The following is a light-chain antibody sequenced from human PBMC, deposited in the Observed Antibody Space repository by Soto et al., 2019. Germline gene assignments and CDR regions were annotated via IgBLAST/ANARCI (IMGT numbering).Light chain of an antibody. V-gene: IGLV2-14*03. CDR3: SSYSSSDTLV. CDR2: DVR. Sequence: QSALTQPASVSGSPGQSITISCTGTSSDVGGHNFVSWYQQHPGRAPKLMIYDVRKRPSGVSNRFSGSKSANTASLVISGLQAEDEADYYCSSYSSSDTLVFGGGTKLTVL. CDR1: SSDVGGHNF. J-gene: IGLJ2*01.